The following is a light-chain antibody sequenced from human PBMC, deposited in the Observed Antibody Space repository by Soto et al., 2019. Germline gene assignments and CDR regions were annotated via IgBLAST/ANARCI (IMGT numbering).Light chain of an antibody. CDR3: QQYNNWYT. CDR2: GAS. CDR1: ESVSDY. J-gene: IGKJ2*01. V-gene: IGKV3-15*01. Sequence: EIVLTQSPATLSLSPGERATLSCRASESVSDYIAWYQQKPGQPPRLVIYGASTRATGIPARFSGSGSGTEFTLTISSLQSEDFAVYYCQQYNNWYTFGQGTKLEIK.